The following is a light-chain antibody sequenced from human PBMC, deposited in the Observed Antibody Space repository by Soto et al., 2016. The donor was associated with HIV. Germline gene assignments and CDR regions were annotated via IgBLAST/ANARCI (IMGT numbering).Light chain of an antibody. CDR3: NSRDSSGNHVV. J-gene: IGLJ3*02. CDR2: GKN. V-gene: IGLV3-19*01. Sequence: SGLTQDPTVSVALGQTVRITCQGDILRSYYASWYQQKPGLAPVLVIYGKNKRPSGIPDRFSGSNSGDTGSLTITGAQAEDEADYYCNSRDSSGNHVVFGGGTKLIVL. CDR1: ILRSYY.